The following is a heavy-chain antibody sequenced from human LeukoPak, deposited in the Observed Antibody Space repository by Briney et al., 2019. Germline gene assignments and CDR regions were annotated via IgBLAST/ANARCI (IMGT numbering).Heavy chain of an antibody. J-gene: IGHJ1*01. V-gene: IGHV3-30-3*01. CDR3: ATMVRGAPLGSQH. CDR2: ISYDGSNK. CDR1: GFTFSSYA. Sequence: GRSLRLSCAASGFTFSSYAMHWVRQAPGKGLEWVAVISYDGSNKYYADSVKGRFTISRDNSKNTLYLQMSSLRAEDTAVYYCATMVRGAPLGSQHWGQGTLVTVSS. D-gene: IGHD3-10*01.